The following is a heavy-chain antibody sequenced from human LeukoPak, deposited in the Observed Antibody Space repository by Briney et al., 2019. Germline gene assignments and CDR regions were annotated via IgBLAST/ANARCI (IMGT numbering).Heavy chain of an antibody. V-gene: IGHV5-51*01. D-gene: IGHD6-13*01. CDR2: IYPGDSHT. CDR1: GYSFTSYW. J-gene: IGHJ4*02. Sequence: PGESLKISCKGFGYSFTSYWIGWVRQMPGKGLEWMGIIYPGDSHTRYSPSFQGQVTISADKSISTAYLQWSSLKAPDTAMYYCARPLGSSWYGFDYWGQGTLVTVSS. CDR3: ARPLGSSWYGFDY.